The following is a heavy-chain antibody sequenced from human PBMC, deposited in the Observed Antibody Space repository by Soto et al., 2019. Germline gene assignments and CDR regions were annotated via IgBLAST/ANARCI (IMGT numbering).Heavy chain of an antibody. CDR2: ISYDGSNK. CDR1: GFTFSSYG. D-gene: IGHD2-8*01. V-gene: IGHV3-30*03. J-gene: IGHJ6*02. Sequence: PGGSLRLSCAASGFTFSSYGMHWVRQAPGKGLEWVAVISYDGSNKNYADSVKGRFTISRDNSKNTQYLQMNSLRAEDTGVYYCVRGTNGWNGVDVWGQGTTVTVSS. CDR3: VRGTNGWNGVDV.